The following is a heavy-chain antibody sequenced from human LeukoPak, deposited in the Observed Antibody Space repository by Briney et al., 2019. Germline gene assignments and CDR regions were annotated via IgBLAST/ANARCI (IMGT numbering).Heavy chain of an antibody. CDR1: GFTFSSYG. Sequence: PGGSLRLSCAASGFTFSSYGMHWVRQAPGKGLEWVAVIWYDGSNKYYADSVKGRFTISRDNSKNTLYLQMNSLRAEDTAVYYCARASSDYYDSSGYYPDYWGQGTLVTVSS. V-gene: IGHV3-33*01. D-gene: IGHD3-22*01. J-gene: IGHJ4*02. CDR3: ARASSDYYDSSGYYPDY. CDR2: IWYDGSNK.